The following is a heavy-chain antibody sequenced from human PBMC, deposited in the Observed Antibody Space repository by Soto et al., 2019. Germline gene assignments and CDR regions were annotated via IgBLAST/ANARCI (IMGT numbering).Heavy chain of an antibody. CDR3: ARLALLHYFDRAWFDP. D-gene: IGHD3-9*01. CDR2: ISYDGNNK. Sequence: XGALRLTCAASGFTCSSYAMHWVRQAPGKGLEWLAVISYDGNNKYYTDSVKGRFTISRDNSKNTLYLQMNSLRAEDTAVYYCARLALLHYFDRAWFDPWGQGTLVTVSS. CDR1: GFTCSSYA. V-gene: IGHV3-30-3*01. J-gene: IGHJ5*02.